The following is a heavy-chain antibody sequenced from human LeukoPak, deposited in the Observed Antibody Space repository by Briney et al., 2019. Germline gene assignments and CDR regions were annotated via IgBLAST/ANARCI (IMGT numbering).Heavy chain of an antibody. CDR1: GGSISSYY. D-gene: IGHD3-16*01. CDR2: PYCRVST. J-gene: IGHJ1*01. CDR3: ARVRGDFETD. Sequence: PSVSLSLTCSVSGGSISSYYWTWIRQPPGKGLEWIGYPYCRVSTTYNPSLKSRVTISVDTTKSQFSLKLISVTAADTAIYYCARVRGDFETDWGQGTL. V-gene: IGHV4-59*01.